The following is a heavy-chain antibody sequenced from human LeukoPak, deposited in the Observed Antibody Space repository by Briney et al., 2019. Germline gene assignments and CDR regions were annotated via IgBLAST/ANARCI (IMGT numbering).Heavy chain of an antibody. V-gene: IGHV3-48*01. J-gene: IGHJ4*02. D-gene: IGHD2-15*01. CDR1: GFIFSSYS. Sequence: GGSLRLSCAASGFIFSSYSMNWVRQAPGKGLEWLSYISSSRRTISYADSVKGRFTISRDNAKNSLYLQMNSLRAEDTAVYYCARSSSRYCSGGSCYSGVLGYFDYWGQGTLVTVSS. CDR2: ISSSRRTI. CDR3: ARSSSRYCSGGSCYSGVLGYFDY.